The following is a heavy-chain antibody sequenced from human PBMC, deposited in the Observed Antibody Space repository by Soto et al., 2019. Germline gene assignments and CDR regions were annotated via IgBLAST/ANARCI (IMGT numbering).Heavy chain of an antibody. CDR1: GYSLTSYW. CDR2: IYPGDSDT. V-gene: IGHV5-51*01. J-gene: IGHJ6*02. Sequence: PGESLKISCKGSGYSLTSYWIGWVRQMPGKGLEWMGIIYPGDSDTRYSPSFQGQVTISADKSISTAYLQWSSLKASDTAMYYCARSADRTFYYYGMDVWGQGTTVTVSS. D-gene: IGHD2-2*01. CDR3: ARSADRTFYYYGMDV.